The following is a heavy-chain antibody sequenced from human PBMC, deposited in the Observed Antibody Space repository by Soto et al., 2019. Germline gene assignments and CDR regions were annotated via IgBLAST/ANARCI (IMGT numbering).Heavy chain of an antibody. CDR1: GGSISTNY. Sequence: PSETLSLTCNVSGGSISTNYWSWIRLPAGKGLEWIGHIHSSGSTNYNPSLKSRVTMSVDTSKNQFSLKLSSVTAADTAVYYCERGGSGYRFAYWGQGTLVTVSS. J-gene: IGHJ4*02. CDR2: IHSSGST. V-gene: IGHV4-4*07. CDR3: ERGGSGYRFAY. D-gene: IGHD3-22*01.